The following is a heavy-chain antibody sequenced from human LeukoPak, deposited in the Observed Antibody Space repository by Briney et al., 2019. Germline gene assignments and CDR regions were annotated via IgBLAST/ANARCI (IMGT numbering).Heavy chain of an antibody. CDR1: GGSFSGYY. Sequence: SETLSLTCAVYGGSFSGYYWGWIRQPPGKGLEWIGSIYYSGSTYYNPSLKSRVTISVDTSKNQFSLKLSPVTAADTAVYYCASLFYDSSGYYFDYWGQGTLVTVSS. CDR2: IYYSGST. J-gene: IGHJ4*02. V-gene: IGHV4-39*01. D-gene: IGHD3-22*01. CDR3: ASLFYDSSGYYFDY.